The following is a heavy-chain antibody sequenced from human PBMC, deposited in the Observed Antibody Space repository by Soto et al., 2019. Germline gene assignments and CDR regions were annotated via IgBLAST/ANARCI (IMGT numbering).Heavy chain of an antibody. V-gene: IGHV1-18*01. J-gene: IGHJ4*02. CDR2: ISAHNGNT. Sequence: QGHLVQSGAEVKKPGASVKVSCKGSGYGFTTYGITWVRQAPGQGLEWMAWISAHNGNTNYAQKLQGRVTVTRDTSTRTAYMELRSLRSDDTAVYYCATGRYGDYWGQGALVTVSS. D-gene: IGHD1-1*01. CDR3: ATGRYGDY. CDR1: GYGFTTYG.